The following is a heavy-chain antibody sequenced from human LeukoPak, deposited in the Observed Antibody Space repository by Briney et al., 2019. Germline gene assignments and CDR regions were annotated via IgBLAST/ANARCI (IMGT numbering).Heavy chain of an antibody. J-gene: IGHJ3*02. CDR2: LNPSSGST. CDR1: GYTFTNYY. V-gene: IGHV1-46*01. CDR3: ARDFADGDGFDI. Sequence: ASVTVSCKASGYTFTNYYMHWVRQAPAQGGEWMGLLNPSSGSTAYAQRFQGRVTMTRDTSTSTVYMALSSLRTEDTAVYYCARDFADGDGFDIWGQGTLVTVSS.